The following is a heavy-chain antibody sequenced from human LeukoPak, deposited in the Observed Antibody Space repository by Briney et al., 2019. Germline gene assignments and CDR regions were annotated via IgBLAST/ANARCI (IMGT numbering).Heavy chain of an antibody. Sequence: PGGSLRLSCAASGFTFDDYAMHWVRQAPGKGLEWVSLIRGDGGGTYYSDSVKGRFTISGDDSKNSLYLQMNSLRTEDTALYYCAKESGGWLRLPSFDSWGQGTLVTVSS. CDR2: IRGDGGGT. V-gene: IGHV3-43*02. J-gene: IGHJ4*02. D-gene: IGHD5-12*01. CDR3: AKESGGWLRLPSFDS. CDR1: GFTFDDYA.